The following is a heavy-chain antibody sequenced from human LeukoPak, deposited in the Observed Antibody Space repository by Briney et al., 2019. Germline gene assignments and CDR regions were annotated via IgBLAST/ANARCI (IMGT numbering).Heavy chain of an antibody. CDR3: AKVVVAATSWFDP. Sequence: GGSLRLSCAASGFTVSSNYMSWVRQAPGKGLEWVSVIYSGGSTYYADSVKGRFTISRDNSKNTLYLQMNSLRAEDTAVYYCAKVVVAATSWFDPWGQGTLVTVSS. CDR1: GFTVSSNY. D-gene: IGHD2-15*01. CDR2: IYSGGST. V-gene: IGHV3-66*01. J-gene: IGHJ5*02.